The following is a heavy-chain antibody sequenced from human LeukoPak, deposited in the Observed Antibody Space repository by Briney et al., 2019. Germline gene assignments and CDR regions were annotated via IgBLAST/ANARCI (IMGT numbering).Heavy chain of an antibody. CDR2: IIPILGIA. CDR3: AREAHNCSSTSCYFKGGIFDY. J-gene: IGHJ4*02. Sequence: SVKVSCKASGGTFSSYTISWVRQAPGQGLEWMGRIIPILGIANYAQKFQGRVTITADKSTSTAYMKLSSLRSEDTAVYYCAREAHNCSSTSCYFKGGIFDYWGQGTLVTVSS. D-gene: IGHD2-2*01. V-gene: IGHV1-69*02. CDR1: GGTFSSYT.